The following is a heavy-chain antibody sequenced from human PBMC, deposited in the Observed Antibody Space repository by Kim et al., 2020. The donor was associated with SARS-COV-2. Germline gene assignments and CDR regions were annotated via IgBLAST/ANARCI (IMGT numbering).Heavy chain of an antibody. Sequence: GGSLRLSCVASGFTFSDYYMSWIRQAPGKGLEWVSYISISSSHTDYADSVKGRFTISRDNAENSVYLQINSLRAEDTAVYYCARDYYGSGSYGQFDTWGQRTLVTVSS. CDR1: GFTFSDYY. D-gene: IGHD3-10*01. CDR2: ISISSSHT. CDR3: ARDYYGSGSYGQFDT. J-gene: IGHJ5*02. V-gene: IGHV3-11*06.